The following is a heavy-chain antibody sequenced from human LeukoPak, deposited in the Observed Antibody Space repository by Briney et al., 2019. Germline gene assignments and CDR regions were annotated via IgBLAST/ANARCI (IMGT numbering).Heavy chain of an antibody. CDR3: AKQPGYCSGGSCYGIFDY. J-gene: IGHJ4*02. Sequence: GGSLRLSCAASGFTFSSYSMNWVRQAPGKGLEWVSSISSSSSYIYYADSVKGRFTISRDNSKNTLYLQMNSLRAEDTAVYYCAKQPGYCSGGSCYGIFDYWGQGTLVTVSS. V-gene: IGHV3-21*04. CDR2: ISSSSSYI. D-gene: IGHD2-15*01. CDR1: GFTFSSYS.